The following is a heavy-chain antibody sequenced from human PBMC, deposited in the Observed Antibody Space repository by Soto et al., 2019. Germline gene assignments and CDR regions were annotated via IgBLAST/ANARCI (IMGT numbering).Heavy chain of an antibody. CDR3: ARDLTGYCKFDP. J-gene: IGHJ5*02. CDR2: IYYSGSA. CDR1: GGSISSGGYY. V-gene: IGHV4-31*03. Sequence: PSETLSLTCSVSGGSISSGGYYWSWIRQHPGKGLEWIGYIYYSGSAYYNPSLKSRVTISVDTSKNQFSLKLSSVTAADTAVYYCARDLTGYCKFDPWGQGTLVTVSS. D-gene: IGHD2-15*01.